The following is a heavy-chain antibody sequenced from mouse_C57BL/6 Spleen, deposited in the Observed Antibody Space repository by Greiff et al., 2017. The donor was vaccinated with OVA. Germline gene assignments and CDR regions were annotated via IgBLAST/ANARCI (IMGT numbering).Heavy chain of an antibody. D-gene: IGHD1-1*01. CDR3: AKEVVARAMDY. CDR2: IYPGDGDT. J-gene: IGHJ4*01. Sequence: VKLVESGPELVKPGASVKISCKASGYAFSSSWMNWVKQRPGKGLEWIGRIYPGDGDTNYNGKFKGKATLTADKSSSTAYMQLSSLTSEDSAVYFCAKEVVARAMDYWGQGTSVTVSS. V-gene: IGHV1-82*01. CDR1: GYAFSSSW.